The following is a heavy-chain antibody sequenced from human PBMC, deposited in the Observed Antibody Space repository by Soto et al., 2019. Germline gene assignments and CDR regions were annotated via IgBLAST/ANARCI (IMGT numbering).Heavy chain of an antibody. CDR2: IYYTGNT. CDR1: GGSISSGGFY. Sequence: QVQLQESGPGLVKPAQTLSLTCTVSGGSISSGGFYWIWIRQRPGKGLEYIGYIYYTGNTNYNPSLKSRVTIXXXXXXXXXXXXXXXXXXXXXXXXXXXXXXXXXXXXXHRAFDIWGQGTMVTVSS. CDR3: XXXXXXXXXXXXHRAFDI. J-gene: IGHJ3*02. V-gene: IGHV4-31*03.